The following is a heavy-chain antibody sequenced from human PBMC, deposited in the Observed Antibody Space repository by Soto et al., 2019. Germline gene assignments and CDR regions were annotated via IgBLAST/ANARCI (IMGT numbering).Heavy chain of an antibody. CDR1: GFTFSNAW. Sequence: EVQLVESGGGLVKPGGSLRLSCAASGFTFSNAWMSWVRQAPGKGLEWVGRIKSKTDGGTTDYAAPVKGRFTISRDDSKYTLYLQMNSLKTEDTALYYCTTGSEWLRTFDYWGQGTLVTVSS. J-gene: IGHJ4*02. D-gene: IGHD5-12*01. CDR2: IKSKTDGGTT. V-gene: IGHV3-15*01. CDR3: TTGSEWLRTFDY.